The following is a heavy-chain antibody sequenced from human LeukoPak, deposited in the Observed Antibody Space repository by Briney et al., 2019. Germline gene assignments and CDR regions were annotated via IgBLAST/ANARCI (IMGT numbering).Heavy chain of an antibody. J-gene: IGHJ6*03. CDR2: TYYDGTT. CDR3: ARDLYYYYYMDV. CDR1: GGSMSSYY. V-gene: IGHV4-59*01. Sequence: SETLSLTCTVSGGSMSSYYWSWIRQSPGKGLEWIGYTYYDGTTNYNPSLKSRVTISVDTSKNQFSLKLSSVTAADTAVYYCARDLYYYYYMDVWGKGTTVTVSS.